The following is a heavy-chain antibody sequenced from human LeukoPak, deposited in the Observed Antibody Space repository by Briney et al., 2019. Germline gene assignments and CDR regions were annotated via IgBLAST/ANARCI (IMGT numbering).Heavy chain of an antibody. CDR3: ARDKIEGATNFDY. J-gene: IGHJ4*02. CDR1: GFTFSSYW. Sequence: GGSLRLSGAASGFTFSSYWMSWVRQAPGKGLEWVANIKQDGSEKYYVDSVKGRSTISRDNAKNSLYLQMNSLRAEDTAVYYCARDKIEGATNFDYWGQGTLVTVSS. V-gene: IGHV3-7*03. CDR2: IKQDGSEK. D-gene: IGHD1-26*01.